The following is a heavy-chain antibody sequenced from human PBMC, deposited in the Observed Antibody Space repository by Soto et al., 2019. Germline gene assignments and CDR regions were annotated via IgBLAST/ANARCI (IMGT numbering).Heavy chain of an antibody. D-gene: IGHD6-6*01. V-gene: IGHV4-39*01. CDR2: IYYSGST. J-gene: IGHJ5*02. CDR3: ARKDPGGGYSSSSNPGVCFDP. CDR1: DVSISSSSSY. Sequence: SQTMSLKCPVGDVSISSSSSYRGRIRKPPGKGLEWIGSIYYSGSTNYNPSLKSRVTISVDTSKNQFSLKLSSVTAADTAVYYCARKDPGGGYSSSSNPGVCFDPWGQGTLVTVSS.